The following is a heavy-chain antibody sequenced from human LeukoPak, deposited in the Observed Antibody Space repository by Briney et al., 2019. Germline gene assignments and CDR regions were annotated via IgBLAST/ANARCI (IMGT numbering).Heavy chain of an antibody. J-gene: IGHJ4*02. CDR2: IYYSGST. Sequence: SETLSLTCTVSGVSISSYYWSWIRQPPGKGLEWIGYIYYSGSTNYNPSLKSRVTISVDTSKNQFSLKLSSVTAADTAVYYRARVPQWLAFDYWGQGTLVTVSS. V-gene: IGHV4-59*01. D-gene: IGHD6-19*01. CDR3: ARVPQWLAFDY. CDR1: GVSISSYY.